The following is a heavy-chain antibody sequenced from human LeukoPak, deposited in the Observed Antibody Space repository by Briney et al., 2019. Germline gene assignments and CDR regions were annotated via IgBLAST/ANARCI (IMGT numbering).Heavy chain of an antibody. Sequence: GGSLRLSCAASGFTFSSYAMSWVRQAPGKGLEWVSSISGSSSYIYYADSVKGRFTISRDNAKNSLYLQMNSLRAEDTAVYYCARGPEPSSWYMNYYYYMDVWGKGTTVTVSS. CDR3: ARGPEPSSWYMNYYYYMDV. J-gene: IGHJ6*03. V-gene: IGHV3-21*01. CDR1: GFTFSSYA. CDR2: ISGSSSYI. D-gene: IGHD6-13*01.